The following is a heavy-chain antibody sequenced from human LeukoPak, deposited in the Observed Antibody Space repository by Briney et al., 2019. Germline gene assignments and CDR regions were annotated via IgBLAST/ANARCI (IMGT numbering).Heavy chain of an antibody. CDR2: IKQDGNEK. D-gene: IGHD2/OR15-2a*01. CDR3: ARVLSSTFDY. V-gene: IGHV3-7*01. Sequence: GGSLRLSCAASGFTFSNYWMSWVRQAPGKGLEWVANIKQDGNEKYYVDSVKGRFTISRDYAKNSLYLQMNSLRAEDTAVYYCARVLSSTFDYWGQGTLVTVSS. CDR1: GFTFSNYW. J-gene: IGHJ4*02.